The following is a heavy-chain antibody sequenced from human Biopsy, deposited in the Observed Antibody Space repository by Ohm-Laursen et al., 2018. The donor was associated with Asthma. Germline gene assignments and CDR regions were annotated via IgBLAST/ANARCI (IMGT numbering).Heavy chain of an antibody. V-gene: IGHV4-59*07. D-gene: IGHD2-21*02. Sequence: SDTLSLTCPVSGVSISSDYWGWIRQPPGKGLEWIGHIYYSGSTNYQPSLKSRVTISVDTSKNQFSLKLRSVTAADAAVYYCARGISRVTGLFDHFDSWGQGTLVTVSS. CDR1: GVSISSDY. CDR2: IYYSGST. J-gene: IGHJ4*02. CDR3: ARGISRVTGLFDHFDS.